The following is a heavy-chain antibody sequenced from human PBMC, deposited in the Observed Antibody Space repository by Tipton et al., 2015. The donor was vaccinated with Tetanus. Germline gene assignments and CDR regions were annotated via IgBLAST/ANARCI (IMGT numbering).Heavy chain of an antibody. Sequence: SLRLSCAASGFTFSNSWMTWVRQAPGGRLEWVANIKQDGSEKYYVDSVKGRFTISRDNAKNSPYLQMNSLRAEDTAVYYCARDRIVVVPAARCMDVWGQGTTVTVSS. J-gene: IGHJ6*02. D-gene: IGHD2-2*01. CDR3: ARDRIVVVPAARCMDV. CDR1: GFTFSNSW. V-gene: IGHV3-7*01. CDR2: IKQDGSEK.